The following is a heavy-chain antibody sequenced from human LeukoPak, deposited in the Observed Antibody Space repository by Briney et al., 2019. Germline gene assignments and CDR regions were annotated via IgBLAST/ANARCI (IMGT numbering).Heavy chain of an antibody. CDR1: GYTLTSYG. V-gene: IGHV1-18*01. D-gene: IGHD1-1*01. CDR3: ARVGSHRTGYYYYYMDV. Sequence: ASVKVSCKASGYTLTSYGISWVRQAPGQGLEWMGRISAYNGKTHNAHKLQGRVTMTTHTSTSTAYMELRSLRSDDTAVYYCARVGSHRTGYYYYYMDVWGKGTTVTISS. J-gene: IGHJ6*03. CDR2: ISAYNGKT.